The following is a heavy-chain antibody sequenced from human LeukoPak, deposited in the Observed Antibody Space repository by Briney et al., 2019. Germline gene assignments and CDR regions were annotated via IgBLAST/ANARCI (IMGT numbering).Heavy chain of an antibody. D-gene: IGHD2-21*01. CDR3: ARFIFGADSRHDY. V-gene: IGHV4-59*01. J-gene: IGHJ4*02. Sequence: PSETLSLTCTVSGASIASYYWTWIRQPPGKGLEWIGYIYYSGSTNYNPSLKSRVTISIDTSKNQFSLKLSSVTAADTAIYYCARFIFGADSRHDYWGQGSLVTVSS. CDR2: IYYSGST. CDR1: GASIASYY.